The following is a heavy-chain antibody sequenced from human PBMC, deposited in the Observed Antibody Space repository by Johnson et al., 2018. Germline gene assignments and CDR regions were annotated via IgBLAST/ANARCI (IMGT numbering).Heavy chain of an antibody. CDR2: INPSGGSP. CDR3: ARDLFREDSRAQPPNACAI. V-gene: IGHV1-46*01. CDR1: GYTFTSYY. J-gene: IGHJ3*02. D-gene: IGHD3-22*01. Sequence: QVQLVESGAEVKKPGASVKVSCKASGYTFTSYYMHWVRQAPGQGLEWMGIINPSGGSPSYAQKFQGRVTMTRDTSTSTVYLELSSLRSEDTAVYYCARDLFREDSRAQPPNACAIWGQGKMVTVCS.